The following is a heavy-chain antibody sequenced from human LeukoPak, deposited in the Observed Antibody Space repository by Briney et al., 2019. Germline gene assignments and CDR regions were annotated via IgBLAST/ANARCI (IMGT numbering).Heavy chain of an antibody. CDR1: GGTFSSYA. V-gene: IGHV1-69*13. J-gene: IGHJ5*02. CDR3: ARDSYYYDSSGYYYWFDP. CDR2: IIPIFGTA. D-gene: IGHD3-22*01. Sequence: ASVKVSCKASGGTFSSYAISWVRQAPGQGLEWMGGIIPIFGTANYAQKFQGRVTITADESTSTAYMELSSLRSEDTAAYYCARDSYYYDSSGYYYWFDPWGQGTLVTVSS.